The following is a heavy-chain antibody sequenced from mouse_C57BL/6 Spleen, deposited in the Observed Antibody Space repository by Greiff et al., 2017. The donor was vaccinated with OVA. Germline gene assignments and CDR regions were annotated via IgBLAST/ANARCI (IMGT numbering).Heavy chain of an antibody. J-gene: IGHJ4*01. Sequence: QVQLQQPGAELVRPGTSVKLSCKASGYTFTSYWMHWVKQRPGQGLEWIGVIDPSDSYTNYNQKFKGKATLTVDTSSSTAYMQLSSLTSEDSAVYYCAREETAQATDYWGQGTSVTVSS. CDR2: IDPSDSYT. D-gene: IGHD3-2*02. CDR1: GYTFTSYW. V-gene: IGHV1-59*01. CDR3: AREETAQATDY.